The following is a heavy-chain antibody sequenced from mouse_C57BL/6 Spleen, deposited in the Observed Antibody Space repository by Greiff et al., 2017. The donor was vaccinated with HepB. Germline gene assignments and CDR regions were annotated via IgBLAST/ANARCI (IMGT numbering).Heavy chain of an antibody. CDR1: GYTFTSYW. Sequence: QVQLQQPGAELVKPGASVKMSCKASGYTFTSYWITWVKQRPGQGLEWIGDIYPGSGSTNYNEKFKSKATLTVDTSSSTAYMQLSSLTSEDSAVYYCARDHDYDGAMDYWGQGTSVTVSS. D-gene: IGHD2-4*01. J-gene: IGHJ4*01. CDR3: ARDHDYDGAMDY. CDR2: IYPGSGST. V-gene: IGHV1-55*01.